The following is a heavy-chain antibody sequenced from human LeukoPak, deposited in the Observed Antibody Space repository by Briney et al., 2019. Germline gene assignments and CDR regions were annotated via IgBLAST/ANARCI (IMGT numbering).Heavy chain of an antibody. CDR1: GVTFSSYW. CDR3: VTWSTPTH. Sequence: GGSLRFSCAASGVTFSSYWTSWIRQVPGKGLEWVAHTNQDGSDIYYVDSVKGRFTFSRNNAKNSLFLQMNSLRADDTAVYYCVTWSTPTHWGQGTVVTVSS. V-gene: IGHV3-7*01. J-gene: IGHJ4*02. CDR2: TNQDGSDI.